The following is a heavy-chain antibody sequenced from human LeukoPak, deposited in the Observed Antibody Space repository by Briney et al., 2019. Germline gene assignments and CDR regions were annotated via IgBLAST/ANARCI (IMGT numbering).Heavy chain of an antibody. Sequence: PSETLSLTCTVSGGSITSTSHYWGWIRQPPGKGLEWIGTIYYGGSTYYSPSLKSRVTISVDTSKNQFSLRLSSVTASDTAVYYYARHLYYCTSTSCYSLFDYWGQGTLVTVSS. CDR1: GGSITSTSHY. V-gene: IGHV4-39*01. CDR3: ARHLYYCTSTSCYSLFDY. J-gene: IGHJ4*02. CDR2: IYYGGST. D-gene: IGHD2-2*01.